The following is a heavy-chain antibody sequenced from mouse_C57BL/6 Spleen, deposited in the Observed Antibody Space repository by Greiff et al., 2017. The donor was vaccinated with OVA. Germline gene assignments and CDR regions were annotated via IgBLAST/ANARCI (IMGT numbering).Heavy chain of an antibody. D-gene: IGHD2-4*01. Sequence: QVQLQQPGTELVKPGASVKLSCKASGYTFTSYWMHWVKQRPGQCLEWIGNINPSNGSTNYNKKFKSKATMTVDKSSSTAYMQLSSLTSEDSAVYCYAKELRSFDYWGQGTLVTVSS. CDR1: GYTFTSYW. CDR3: AKELRSFDY. CDR2: INPSNGST. J-gene: IGHJ3*01. V-gene: IGHV1-53*01.